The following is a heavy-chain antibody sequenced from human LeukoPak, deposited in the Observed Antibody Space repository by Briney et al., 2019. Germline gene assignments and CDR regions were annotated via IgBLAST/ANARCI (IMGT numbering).Heavy chain of an antibody. D-gene: IGHD3-10*01. CDR3: ARGGSGISNAFDI. Sequence: PSETLSLTCTVSGGSISSYYWSWIRQPPGKGLEWIGYIYYSGSTKYNPSLKSRVTMSVDTSKNQFSLKLRSVTAADTAVYYCARGGSGISNAFDIWGQGTMVTVSS. CDR1: GGSISSYY. CDR2: IYYSGST. J-gene: IGHJ3*02. V-gene: IGHV4-59*01.